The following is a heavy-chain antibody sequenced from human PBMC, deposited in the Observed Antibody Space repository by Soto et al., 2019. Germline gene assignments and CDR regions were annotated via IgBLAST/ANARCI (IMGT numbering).Heavy chain of an antibody. CDR3: ATLDCRGAGCYAGYFEP. CDR1: GGTFSSYA. D-gene: IGHD2-2*01. J-gene: IGHJ1*01. Sequence: ASVKVSCKASGGTFSSYAISWVRQAPGQGLEWVGRIIPILDIANYAQKFQGRVTITADRSTTTAYMELSSLRSEDTAVYYCATLDCRGAGCYAGYFEPWGQGTLVTVSS. CDR2: IIPILDIA. V-gene: IGHV1-69*04.